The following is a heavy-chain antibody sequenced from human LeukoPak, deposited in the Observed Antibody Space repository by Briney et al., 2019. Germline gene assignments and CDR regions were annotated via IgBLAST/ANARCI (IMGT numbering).Heavy chain of an antibody. CDR3: AKDRVTAAGYYFDY. CDR1: GFTFGSYS. V-gene: IGHV3-21*01. CDR2: ISSSSSYI. J-gene: IGHJ4*02. D-gene: IGHD6-13*01. Sequence: GSLRLSCAASGFTFGSYSMNWVRQAPGKGLEWVSSISSSSSYIYYADSVKGRFTICRDNAKNSLYLQMNSLRAEDTAAYYCAKDRVTAAGYYFDYWGQGTLVTVSS.